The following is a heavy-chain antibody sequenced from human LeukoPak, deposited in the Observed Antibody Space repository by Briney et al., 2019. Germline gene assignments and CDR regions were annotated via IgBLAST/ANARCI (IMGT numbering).Heavy chain of an antibody. CDR3: ARGPYQRYFDY. Sequence: ASVKVSCKASGYTFTSYYMHWVRQALGQGLEWMGIINPSGGSTSYAQKFQGRVTMTRDMSTSTVYMELSSLRSEDTAVYYCARGPYQRYFDYWGQGTLVTVSS. CDR1: GYTFTSYY. D-gene: IGHD2-2*01. J-gene: IGHJ4*02. CDR2: INPSGGST. V-gene: IGHV1-46*01.